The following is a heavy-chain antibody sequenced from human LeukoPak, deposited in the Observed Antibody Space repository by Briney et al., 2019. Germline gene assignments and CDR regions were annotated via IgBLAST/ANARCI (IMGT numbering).Heavy chain of an antibody. CDR1: GGSISSSSNY. V-gene: IGHV4-39*01. CDR2: THYSGSA. J-gene: IGHJ5*02. Sequence: PSETLSLTCTVSGGSISSSSNYWGWIRQPPGKGLEWIGSTHYSGSAYYKPSLKSRVTISVDTSKNQFSLKLSSVTAADTAVYYCARSPYCSSTSCYLFNWFDPWGQGTLVTVSS. CDR3: ARSPYCSSTSCYLFNWFDP. D-gene: IGHD2-2*01.